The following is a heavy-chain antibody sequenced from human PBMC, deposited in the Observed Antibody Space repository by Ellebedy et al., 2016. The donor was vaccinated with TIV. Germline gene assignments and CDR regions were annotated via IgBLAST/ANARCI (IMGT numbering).Heavy chain of an antibody. Sequence: MPSETLSLTCAVYGGSFSGYYWSWIRQPPGKGLEWIGEINHSGSTNYNPSLKSRVTISVDTSKNQFSLKMSSVTAADTAVYYCARGNGDAYYYYYAMDVWGQGTTVIVSS. J-gene: IGHJ6*02. V-gene: IGHV4-34*01. D-gene: IGHD4-17*01. CDR2: INHSGST. CDR3: ARGNGDAYYYYYAMDV. CDR1: GGSFSGYY.